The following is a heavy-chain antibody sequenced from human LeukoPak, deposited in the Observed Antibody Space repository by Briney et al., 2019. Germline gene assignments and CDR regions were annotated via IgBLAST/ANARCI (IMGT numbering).Heavy chain of an antibody. Sequence: GGSLRLSCAAPGFTFSSYAMSWVRQAPGKGLEWVSAISGSGGSTYYADSVKGRFTISRDNSKNTLYLQMNSLRAEDTAVYYCXKVRGVXIVVVVAARYYYFNYWGQGTLVTVSS. V-gene: IGHV3-23*01. CDR3: XKVRGVXIVVVVAARYYYFNY. D-gene: IGHD2-15*01. CDR2: ISGSGGST. CDR1: GFTFSSYA. J-gene: IGHJ4*02.